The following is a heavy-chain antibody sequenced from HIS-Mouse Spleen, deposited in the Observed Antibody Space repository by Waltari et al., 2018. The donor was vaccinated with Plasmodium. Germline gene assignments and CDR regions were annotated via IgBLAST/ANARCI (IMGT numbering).Heavy chain of an antibody. D-gene: IGHD3-3*01. CDR1: GGSISSSSYF. CDR3: ARQLAYYDFWSGYSRGYYFDY. Sequence: QLQLQESGPGLVKPSETLSLTCTVSGGSISSSSYFCGWIRQPPGKGQEWIGSTDYRGSTYYKPALKGRVTISVDTSKNQFSLKLSSVTAADTAVYYCARQLAYYDFWSGYSRGYYFDYWGQGTLVTVSS. V-gene: IGHV4-39*01. CDR2: TDYRGST. J-gene: IGHJ4*02.